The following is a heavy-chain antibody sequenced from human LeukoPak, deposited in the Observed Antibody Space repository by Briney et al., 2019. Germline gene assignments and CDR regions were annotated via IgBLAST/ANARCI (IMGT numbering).Heavy chain of an antibody. J-gene: IGHJ4*02. V-gene: IGHV5-51*01. CDR2: IYPGESDT. Sequence: GASLKISCKGSGSSFTSYWIGWVRQMPGKGLEWMGIIYPGESDTRYSPSFQGQVTISAEKSRSTAYLQWSSLKASDTAMYYCARQEVDTFDYWGQGTLVTVSS. CDR3: ARQEVDTFDY. CDR1: GSSFTSYW.